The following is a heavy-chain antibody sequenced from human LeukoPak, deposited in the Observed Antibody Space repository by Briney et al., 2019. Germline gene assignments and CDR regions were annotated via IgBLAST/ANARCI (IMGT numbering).Heavy chain of an antibody. D-gene: IGHD2-2*01. Sequence: SVKVSCKASGGTFSSYAISWVRRAPGQGLEWMGRIIPILGIANYAQKFQGRVTITADKSTSTAYMELSSLRSEDTAVYYCASPGAGIVVVPAIYYYGMDVWGQGTTVTVSS. CDR2: IIPILGIA. V-gene: IGHV1-69*04. CDR3: ASPGAGIVVVPAIYYYGMDV. CDR1: GGTFSSYA. J-gene: IGHJ6*02.